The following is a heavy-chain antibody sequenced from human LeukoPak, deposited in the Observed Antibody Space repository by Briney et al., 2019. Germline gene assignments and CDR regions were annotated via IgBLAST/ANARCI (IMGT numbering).Heavy chain of an antibody. CDR1: GGSISSGNYY. CDR2: IYTSGNT. Sequence: PSETLSLTCTVSGGSISSGNYYWSWIRQPAGTGLEWIGRIYTSGNTMYNPSLKSRVTISIDTSKSQFSLKLTSVTAADTALYYCARGVGSSESNWFDPWGQGTLATVSS. CDR3: ARGVGSSESNWFDP. D-gene: IGHD1-26*01. V-gene: IGHV4-61*02. J-gene: IGHJ5*02.